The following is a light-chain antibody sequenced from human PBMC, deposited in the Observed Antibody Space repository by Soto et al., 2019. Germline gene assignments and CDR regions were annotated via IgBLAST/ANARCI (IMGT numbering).Light chain of an antibody. CDR2: GAS. CDR3: QQSHSNPQT. V-gene: IGKV1-39*01. J-gene: IGKJ1*01. Sequence: DIQVTQSPSSLSASVGDSVTLTCRASQDISNFLNWYQQRPGKAPNLLIYGASSLQSGVPSRFSGSGSGTGFTLTISRLPPEDCAIYFWQQSHSNPQTFGQGTTVEIK. CDR1: QDISNF.